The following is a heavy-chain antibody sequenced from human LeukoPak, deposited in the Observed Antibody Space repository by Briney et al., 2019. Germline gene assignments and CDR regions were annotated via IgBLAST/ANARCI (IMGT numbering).Heavy chain of an antibody. J-gene: IGHJ4*02. V-gene: IGHV4-59*01. Sequence: SETLSLICTVSGGSISSYYWSWIRQPPGKGLEWIGYIYYSGGTNYNPSLKSRVTISVDTSKNQFSLKLSSVTAADTAVYYCARAEGRTGGYFDWLTPDEYYFDYWGQGTLVTVSS. CDR1: GGSISSYY. CDR3: ARAEGRTGGYFDWLTPDEYYFDY. CDR2: IYYSGGT. D-gene: IGHD3-9*01.